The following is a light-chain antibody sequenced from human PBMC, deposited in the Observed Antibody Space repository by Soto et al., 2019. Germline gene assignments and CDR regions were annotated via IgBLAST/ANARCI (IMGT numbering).Light chain of an antibody. Sequence: DIQMTQSPSTLSASVGDRVTITCRASQSISSWLAWYQQKSGKAPKLLIYKASSLGRGVPSRFSVSGSGTEFTLTISSLQPDDFSTYYCQQYNSYPWTFGQGTKVEIK. V-gene: IGKV1-5*03. CDR1: QSISSW. CDR3: QQYNSYPWT. CDR2: KAS. J-gene: IGKJ1*01.